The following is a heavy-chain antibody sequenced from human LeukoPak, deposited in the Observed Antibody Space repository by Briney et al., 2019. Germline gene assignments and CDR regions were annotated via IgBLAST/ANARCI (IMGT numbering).Heavy chain of an antibody. CDR1: SGSISPYY. Sequence: PSETLSLTCTVSSGSISPYYWSWIRQPPGKGLECIGYIYYSGSTNYSPSLKSRVTISVDTSKNQFSLKLSSVTAADTAVYYCARGGWSLDLWGRGTLVTVSS. CDR3: ARGGWSLDL. CDR2: IYYSGST. D-gene: IGHD3-16*01. J-gene: IGHJ2*01. V-gene: IGHV4-59*01.